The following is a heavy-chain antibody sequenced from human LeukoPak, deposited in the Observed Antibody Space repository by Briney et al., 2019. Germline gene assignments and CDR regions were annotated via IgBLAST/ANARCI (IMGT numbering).Heavy chain of an antibody. CDR1: GFSVSSNY. D-gene: IGHD3-10*01. Sequence: PGGSLRLSCAASGFSVSSNYMTWVRQAPGKGLEWVSVIYAGGSTYYADSVKGRFTISRDISKNTLYLQMNSLRAEDTAVYYCARDYYASGSYSRFDPWGQGTLVTVSS. CDR2: IYAGGST. J-gene: IGHJ5*02. CDR3: ARDYYASGSYSRFDP. V-gene: IGHV3-53*01.